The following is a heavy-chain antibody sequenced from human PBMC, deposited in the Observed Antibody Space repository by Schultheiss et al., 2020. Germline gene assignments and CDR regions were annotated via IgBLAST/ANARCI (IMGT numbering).Heavy chain of an antibody. CDR2: TNHSGST. Sequence: SQTLSLTCAVYGGYYWSWIRQPPGKGLEWIGETNHSGSTNYHPSLKSRVTISLDTSKNQFSLKLSSVTAADTAVYYCATTQDSSGYFDYWGQGTLVTVSS. CDR1: GGYY. CDR3: ATTQDSSGYFDY. V-gene: IGHV4-34*01. D-gene: IGHD3-22*01. J-gene: IGHJ4*02.